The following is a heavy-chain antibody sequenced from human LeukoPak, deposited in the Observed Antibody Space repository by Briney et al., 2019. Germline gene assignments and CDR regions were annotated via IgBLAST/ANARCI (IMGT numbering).Heavy chain of an antibody. V-gene: IGHV3-66*01. CDR3: AETGYSSGWLDAFDI. Sequence: GGSLRLSCAASGFTVSSNYMSWVRQAPGKGLEGVSVIYSGGSTYYADSVKGRFTISRDNSKNTPYLQMNSLRAEDTAVYYCAETGYSSGWLDAFDIWGQGTMVTVSS. CDR1: GFTVSSNY. J-gene: IGHJ3*02. D-gene: IGHD6-19*01. CDR2: IYSGGST.